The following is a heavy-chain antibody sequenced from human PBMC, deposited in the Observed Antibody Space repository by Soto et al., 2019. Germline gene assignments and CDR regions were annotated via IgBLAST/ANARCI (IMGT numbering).Heavy chain of an antibody. J-gene: IGHJ4*02. CDR3: AKEGIAVAGTRVPPGY. Sequence: GGSLRLSCAASGFTFSSYAISWVRQAPGKGLEWVSAISVSGGSTYYADSVKGRFTISRDNSKNTLYLQMNSLRAEDTAVYYCAKEGIAVAGTRVPPGYWGQGTLVTVSS. D-gene: IGHD6-19*01. V-gene: IGHV3-23*01. CDR1: GFTFSSYA. CDR2: ISVSGGST.